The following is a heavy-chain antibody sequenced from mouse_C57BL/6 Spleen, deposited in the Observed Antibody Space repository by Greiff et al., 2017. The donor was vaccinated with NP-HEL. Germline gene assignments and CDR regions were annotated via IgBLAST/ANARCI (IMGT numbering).Heavy chain of an antibody. CDR1: GYAFSSSW. V-gene: IGHV1-82*01. CDR3: AREAI. CDR2: IYPGDGDT. Sequence: VQLQQSGPELVKPGASVKISCKASGYAFSSSWMNWVKQRPGQGLEWIGRIYPGDGDTNYNGKFKGKATLTADKSSSTAYIQLSGRTSEDSAVYFCAREAIWGQGTSVTVSS. J-gene: IGHJ4*01.